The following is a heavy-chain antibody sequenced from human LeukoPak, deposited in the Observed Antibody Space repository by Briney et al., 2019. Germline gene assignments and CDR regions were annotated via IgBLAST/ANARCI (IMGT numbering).Heavy chain of an antibody. J-gene: IGHJ3*02. Sequence: GGSLRLPCTASGFTFGDYAMSWVRQAPGKGLEWVGFIRSKAYGGTTEYAASVKGRFTISRDDSKSIAYLQMNSLKTEDTAVYYCTRVRIAARPSDGAFDIWGQGTMVTVSS. CDR3: TRVRIAARPSDGAFDI. D-gene: IGHD6-6*01. V-gene: IGHV3-49*04. CDR2: IRSKAYGGTT. CDR1: GFTFGDYA.